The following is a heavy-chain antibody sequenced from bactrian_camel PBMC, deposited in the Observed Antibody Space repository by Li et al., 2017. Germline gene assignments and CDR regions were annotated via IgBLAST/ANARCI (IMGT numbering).Heavy chain of an antibody. CDR3: AAKRTNRCGRLLGPDEYDH. Sequence: HVQLVESGGGSVQAGGSLRLSCTTSGRVYSNNCLAWFRQAPGSAREGVATITTGLRDPWYADSVKGRFTTSRDNRENTLYLLKNSLQPEDTAIYYCAAKRTNRCGRLLGPDEYDHWGQGTQVTVS. J-gene: IGHJ4*01. CDR1: GRVYSNNC. CDR2: ITTGLRDP. V-gene: IGHV3S54*01.